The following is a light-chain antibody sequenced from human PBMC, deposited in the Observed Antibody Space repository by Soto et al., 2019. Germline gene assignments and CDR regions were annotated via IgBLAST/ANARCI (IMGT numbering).Light chain of an antibody. CDR2: KAS. Sequence: DIQMTQSPSTLSASVGDRVTITCRASRSISTWLAWYQQKPGKAPKLLIYKASSLESGVPSRFSGSGSGTEFTLTISRLQPDDFATYYCQQYSSYWTFGQGTKVEIK. V-gene: IGKV1-5*03. CDR3: QQYSSYWT. CDR1: RSISTW. J-gene: IGKJ1*01.